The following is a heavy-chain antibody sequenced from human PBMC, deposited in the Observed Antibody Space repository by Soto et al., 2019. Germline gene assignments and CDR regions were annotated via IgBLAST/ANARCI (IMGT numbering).Heavy chain of an antibody. CDR1: GFSLSPSGSA. Sequence: QINLIESGPTLVKPTQTLTLTCTFSGFSLSPSGSAVAWVRQPPGRTLEWLALIYWDGDKRYNASLGNRLTITKDTSMNKLVLTLTSDDPADTATYYCAHRATITIFGLIIDNGIWFDPWGQGTRVIVAS. CDR3: AHRATITIFGLIIDNGIWFDP. D-gene: IGHD3-3*01. J-gene: IGHJ5*02. V-gene: IGHV2-5*02. CDR2: IYWDGDK.